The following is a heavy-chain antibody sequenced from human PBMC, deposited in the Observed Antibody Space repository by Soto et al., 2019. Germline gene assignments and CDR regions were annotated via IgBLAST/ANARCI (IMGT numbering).Heavy chain of an antibody. D-gene: IGHD6-19*01. CDR2: INSRGDST. CDR1: GFTFGSYA. V-gene: IGHV3-23*01. CDR3: ARDPIAVAGPAPYYFDS. J-gene: IGHJ4*02. Sequence: GGSLRLSCAASGFTFGSYAMSWVRQAPGRGLEWASAINSRGDSTYYAAPVKGRFTIGRDNSKNTLYLQMNSLRAEDTAVYFCARDPIAVAGPAPYYFDSWGQGTLVTVSS.